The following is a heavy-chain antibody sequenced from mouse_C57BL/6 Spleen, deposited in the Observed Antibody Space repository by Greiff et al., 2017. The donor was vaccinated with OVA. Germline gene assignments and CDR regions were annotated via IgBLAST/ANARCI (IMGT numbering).Heavy chain of an antibody. CDR2: INYDGSSN. D-gene: IGHD2-2*01. V-gene: IGHV5-16*01. Sequence: EVHLVESEGGLVQPGSSMKLSCTASGFTFSDYYMAWVRQVPEKGLEWVANINYDGSSNYYPASLTSSFIISSDNGKNILYHLMSRLKSDDTAANCFALWLVTGDGAMDYWGQGTSVTVSS. CDR3: ALWLVTGDGAMDY. J-gene: IGHJ4*01. CDR1: GFTFSDYY.